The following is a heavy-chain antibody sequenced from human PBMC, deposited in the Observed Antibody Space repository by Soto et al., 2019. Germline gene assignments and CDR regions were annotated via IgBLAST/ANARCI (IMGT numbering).Heavy chain of an antibody. Sequence: QVQLVESGGGVVQPGRSLRLSCAASGFTFNNYGMHWVRQAPGKGLEWVAAISNDGSHKYYADSVNGRLTISRDNSKNTVFLQMSSLRGEDTAVYYCAKDQALAADHGIDWGQGTMVTVSS. J-gene: IGHJ3*01. CDR2: ISNDGSHK. CDR1: GFTFNNYG. D-gene: IGHD6-13*01. CDR3: AKDQALAADHGID. V-gene: IGHV3-30*18.